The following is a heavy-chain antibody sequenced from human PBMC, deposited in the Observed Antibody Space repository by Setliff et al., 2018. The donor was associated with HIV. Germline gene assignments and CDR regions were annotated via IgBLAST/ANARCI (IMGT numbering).Heavy chain of an antibody. D-gene: IGHD1-26*01. CDR2: IYYSGST. V-gene: IGHV4-39*07. Sequence: SETLSLTCTISGGSISSDSYYWGWIRQPPGKGLEWIGSIYYSGSTKYNPSLKSRVTISVDRSKNQFSLKLTSVTAADTAVYYCARGQDLGATWTGYYYYYMDVWGKGTTVTVSS. CDR1: GGSISSDSYY. J-gene: IGHJ6*03. CDR3: ARGQDLGATWTGYYYYYMDV.